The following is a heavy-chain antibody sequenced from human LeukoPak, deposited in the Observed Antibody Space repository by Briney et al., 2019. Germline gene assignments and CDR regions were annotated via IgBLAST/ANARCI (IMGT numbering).Heavy chain of an antibody. V-gene: IGHV4-39*01. CDR1: GGSISSSSYY. J-gene: IGHJ3*02. D-gene: IGHD2/OR15-2a*01. CDR2: IYYSGST. Sequence: SSETLSLTCTVSGGSISSSSYYWGWIRQPPGKGLEWIGSIYYSGSTYYNPSLKSRVTISVDTSKNQFSLELSSVTAADTAIYYCARLLSIADAFDIWGQGTMVTVSS. CDR3: ARLLSIADAFDI.